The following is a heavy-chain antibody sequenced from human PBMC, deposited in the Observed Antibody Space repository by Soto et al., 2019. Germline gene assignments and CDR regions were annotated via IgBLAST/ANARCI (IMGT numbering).Heavy chain of an antibody. V-gene: IGHV3-33*01. Sequence: WGSLRLSCEASGFPFISYGIHWFRHSPFKWLEWLAIIWDDGINEYYADTVRGRFTISRDNSKNTVYLQVSNLRAEDTAVYFCARDQTDSGGYSDSWGQGTLVTVSS. CDR3: ARDQTDSGGYSDS. CDR2: IWDDGINE. D-gene: IGHD3-22*01. J-gene: IGHJ4*02. CDR1: GFPFISYG.